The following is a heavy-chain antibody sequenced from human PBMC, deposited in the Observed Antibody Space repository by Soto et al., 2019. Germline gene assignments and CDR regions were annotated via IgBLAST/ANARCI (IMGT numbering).Heavy chain of an antibody. Sequence: SDTLSLTCTFFGRPISNYYWSWVRRPPGKGLEWIGYVYNSGSTTYSPSFKSRVTISVDTSKNQFSLKLTSVTAADTAVYYCAREGGGSYGAFDIRGQGTMIT. J-gene: IGHJ3*02. D-gene: IGHD1-26*01. V-gene: IGHV4-59*01. CDR3: AREGGGSYGAFDI. CDR2: VYNSGST. CDR1: GRPISNYY.